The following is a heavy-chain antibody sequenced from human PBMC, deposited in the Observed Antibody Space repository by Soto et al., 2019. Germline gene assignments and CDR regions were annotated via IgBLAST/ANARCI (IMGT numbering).Heavy chain of an antibody. CDR3: AKGSGYCLAGTCYRYFDY. D-gene: IGHD2-15*01. J-gene: IGHJ4*02. Sequence: DVQLLESGAGLVQPGGSLRLSCAASGFTFSNYTMAWVRQAPGRGLEWVSIISTSCFTTFYADSVKGRFTISRDNSKDTVCLQMNSLRAEDTAVYYCAKGSGYCLAGTCYRYFDYWGQGNLVTVSS. CDR2: ISTSCFTT. CDR1: GFTFSNYT. V-gene: IGHV3-23*01.